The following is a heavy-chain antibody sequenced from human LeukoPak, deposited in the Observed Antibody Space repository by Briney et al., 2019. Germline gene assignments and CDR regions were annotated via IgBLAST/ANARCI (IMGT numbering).Heavy chain of an antibody. CDR2: ISGSSYYI. D-gene: IGHD6-6*01. CDR1: GFTFSSYW. Sequence: PGGSLRLSCAASGFTFSSYWMHWVRQAPGKGLVWVSSISGSSYYIFYADSVKGRFTISRDNAKNSLYLQMNSLRAEDTAVYYCASLIATREGIHYWGLGTLVTVSS. CDR3: ASLIATREGIHY. V-gene: IGHV3-21*01. J-gene: IGHJ4*02.